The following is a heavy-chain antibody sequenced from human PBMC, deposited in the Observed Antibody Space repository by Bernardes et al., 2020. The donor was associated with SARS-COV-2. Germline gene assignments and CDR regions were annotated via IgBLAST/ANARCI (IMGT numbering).Heavy chain of an antibody. CDR2: INPTNGGT. D-gene: IGHD1-7*01. Sequence: ASVKVSCMASGYTFSDSYIHWVRQAPGQGLAWMGWINPTNGGTNYVANFQGRLFMTTDASISTANMELRRLTSDDSAIYYCARGRTARWGNYNLDVWGQGTTVTVSS. J-gene: IGHJ6*02. CDR3: ARGRTARWGNYNLDV. CDR1: GYTFSDSY. V-gene: IGHV1-2*02.